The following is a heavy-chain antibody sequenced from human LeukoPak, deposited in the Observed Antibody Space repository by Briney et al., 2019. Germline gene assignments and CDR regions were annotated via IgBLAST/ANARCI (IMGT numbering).Heavy chain of an antibody. D-gene: IGHD6-13*01. V-gene: IGHV3-33*01. CDR2: IWYDGSYR. Sequence: PGGSLRLSCAASGFTFSRSGMHWVRQAPGKGLEWVAVIWYDGSYRCYADSVKGRFTISRDNSKNTLYLEMNSLRAEDTAVYYCARSASSSWAYFDYWGQGTLVTVSS. CDR1: GFTFSRSG. J-gene: IGHJ4*02. CDR3: ARSASSSWAYFDY.